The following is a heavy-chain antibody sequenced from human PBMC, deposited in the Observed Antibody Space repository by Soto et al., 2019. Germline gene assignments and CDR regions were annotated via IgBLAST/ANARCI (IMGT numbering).Heavy chain of an antibody. CDR3: ARVRSSRYDILTGYYYV. CDR2: IYYSGST. Sequence: SETLSLTCTVSGGSISSYYWSWIRQPPGKGLEWIGYIYYSGSTNYNPSLKSRVTISVDTSKNQFSLKLSSVTAADTAVYYCARVRSSRYDILTGYYYVWGQGTLVTISS. D-gene: IGHD3-9*01. CDR1: GGSISSYY. V-gene: IGHV4-59*01. J-gene: IGHJ4*02.